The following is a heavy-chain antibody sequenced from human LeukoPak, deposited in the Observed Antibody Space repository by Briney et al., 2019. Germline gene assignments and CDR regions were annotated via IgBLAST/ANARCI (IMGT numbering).Heavy chain of an antibody. D-gene: IGHD3-22*01. CDR3: ARGRGVVVIMEEYYFDY. Sequence: SVRGRFTISRDNAENSLYLQMNSLKTEDTAVYYCARGRGVVVIMEEYYFDYWGQGTLVTVSS. J-gene: IGHJ4*02. V-gene: IGHV3-21*04.